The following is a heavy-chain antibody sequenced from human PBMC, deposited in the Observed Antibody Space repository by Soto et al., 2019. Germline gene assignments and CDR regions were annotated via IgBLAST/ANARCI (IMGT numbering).Heavy chain of an antibody. CDR1: GYTFSSYA. V-gene: IGHV3-23*01. J-gene: IGHJ4*01. Sequence: PGGSLRLSCSASGYTFSSYAMSWVRQDPGKGLEWVSTISGSGGSTYYADSAKGRFTISRDNSKNTLYLQMNSLTTEDTAVYYCARAGSYRFDYWGHGTLVTVSS. D-gene: IGHD3-10*01. CDR2: ISGSGGST. CDR3: ARAGSYRFDY.